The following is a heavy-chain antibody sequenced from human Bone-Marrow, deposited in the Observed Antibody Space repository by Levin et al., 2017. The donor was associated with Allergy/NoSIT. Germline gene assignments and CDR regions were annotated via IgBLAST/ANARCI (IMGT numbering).Heavy chain of an antibody. CDR2: FSNIDRA. Sequence: PGESLKISCAASGFTLSSRAMSWVRQAPGKGLEWVSSFSNIDRAYYADSVQGRFTISRDNSQNTLYLEMNSLRDDDTALYYCAKDHESEGWPAFDYWGQGTQVTVSS. CDR3: AKDHESEGWPAFDY. J-gene: IGHJ4*02. D-gene: IGHD6-19*01. CDR1: GFTLSSRA. V-gene: IGHV3-23*01.